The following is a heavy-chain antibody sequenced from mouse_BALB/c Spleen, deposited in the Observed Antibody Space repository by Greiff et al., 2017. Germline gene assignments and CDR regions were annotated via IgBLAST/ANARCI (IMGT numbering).Heavy chain of an antibody. D-gene: IGHD2-3*01. J-gene: IGHJ4*01. CDR2: IYPSDSYT. CDR3: TRGWLLRGGVYAMDY. V-gene: IGHV1-69*02. Sequence: QVQLQQPGAELVRPGASVKLSCKASGYTFTSYWINWVKQRPGQGLEWIGNIYPSDSYTNYNQKFKDKATLTVDKSSSTAYMQLSSPTSEDSAVYYCTRGWLLRGGVYAMDYWGQGTSVTVSS. CDR1: GYTFTSYW.